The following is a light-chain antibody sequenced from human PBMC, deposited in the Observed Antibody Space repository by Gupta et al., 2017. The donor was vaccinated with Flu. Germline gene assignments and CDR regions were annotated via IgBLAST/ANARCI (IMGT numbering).Light chain of an antibody. CDR1: QSVSSSY. V-gene: IGKV3-20*01. Sequence: IVLTQSQGYLSLSSGERATLSCRASQSVSSSYLAWYQQKPGQAPRLLIYGASSRATGIPDRFSGSGSGTDFTLSISRLEPEDFAVYYCQQYGNSPLTFGGGTKVEIK. CDR3: QQYGNSPLT. J-gene: IGKJ4*01. CDR2: GAS.